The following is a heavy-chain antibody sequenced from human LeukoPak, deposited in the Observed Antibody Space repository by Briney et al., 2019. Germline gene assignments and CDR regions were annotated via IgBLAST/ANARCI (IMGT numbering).Heavy chain of an antibody. V-gene: IGHV3-23*01. CDR2: ISGTNDET. J-gene: IGHJ4*02. D-gene: IGHD3-10*01. Sequence: GGSLRLSCVGSGFIFKLFAVGWVRQAPGKGLEWVSVISGTNDETDYANSVRGHFTISRDNSLNTLFLQMDNLRAEDTAVYYCVKTYCSITRCSPGFDSWGQGTLVTVSS. CDR1: GFIFKLFA. CDR3: VKTYCSITRCSPGFDS.